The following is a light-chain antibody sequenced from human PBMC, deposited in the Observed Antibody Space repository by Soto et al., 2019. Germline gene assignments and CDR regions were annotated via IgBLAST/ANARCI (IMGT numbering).Light chain of an antibody. Sequence: DIVLTQSPGTLSLSPGEGATLSCRASQSVGSNYLAWYQQKPGQAPRLLIYGAFSRATGIPDRFSGSGSGTDFTLTITRLEPEDFAVYYCQHYGTTVYTFGLGTKLEIK. CDR3: QHYGTTVYT. CDR2: GAF. J-gene: IGKJ2*01. V-gene: IGKV3-20*01. CDR1: QSVGSNY.